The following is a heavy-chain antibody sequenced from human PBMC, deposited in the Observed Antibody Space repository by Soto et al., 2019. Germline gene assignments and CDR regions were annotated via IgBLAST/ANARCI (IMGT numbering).Heavy chain of an antibody. CDR2: IVVGSGNT. Sequence: SVKVSCKASGFTFTNSAVQWVRQSRGQRLEWIGWIVVGSGNTNYAQKFQERVTITRDMSTTTAYMELSSLRSEDTAVYYCATDKGDSYGYGNYWGQGTLVTV. D-gene: IGHD5-18*01. CDR3: ATDKGDSYGYGNY. J-gene: IGHJ4*02. V-gene: IGHV1-58*01. CDR1: GFTFTNSA.